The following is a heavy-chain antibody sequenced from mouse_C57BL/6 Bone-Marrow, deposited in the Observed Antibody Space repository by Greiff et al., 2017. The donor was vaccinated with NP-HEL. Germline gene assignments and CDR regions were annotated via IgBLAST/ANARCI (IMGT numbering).Heavy chain of an antibody. J-gene: IGHJ1*03. CDR2: ISYDGSN. D-gene: IGHD3-3*01. Sequence: EVQLQQSGPGLVKPSQSLSLTCSVTGYSITSGYYWNWIRQFPGNKLVWMGYISYDGSNNYNPSLKNRISITRDTSKNQFFLKLNSVTTEDTATYNCAREGRGDWYFDVWGTGTTVTVSS. CDR3: AREGRGDWYFDV. CDR1: GYSITSGYY. V-gene: IGHV3-6*01.